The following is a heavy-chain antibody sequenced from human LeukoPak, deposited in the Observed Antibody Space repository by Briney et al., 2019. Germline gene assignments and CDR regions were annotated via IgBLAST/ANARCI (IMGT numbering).Heavy chain of an antibody. D-gene: IGHD1-26*01. CDR3: ATHQRKWELLY. CDR1: GFTFSSYA. CDR2: ISGSGGST. V-gene: IGHV3-23*01. Sequence: TGGSLRLSCAASGFTFSSYAMSWVRQAPGKGLEWVSAISGSGGSTYYADSVKGRFTISRDNSKNTLYLQMNSLRAEDTAVYYCATHQRKWELLYWGQGTLVTVSS. J-gene: IGHJ4*02.